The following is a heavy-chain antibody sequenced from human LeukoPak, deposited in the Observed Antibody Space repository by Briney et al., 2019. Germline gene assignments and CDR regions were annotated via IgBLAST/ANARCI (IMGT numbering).Heavy chain of an antibody. CDR3: VRGIDYGHYVGIYFDY. J-gene: IGHJ4*02. D-gene: IGHD4-17*01. Sequence: PGGALRLSCAPSAFTLCIYWMSGVPEGPEEGRECGANIKKDEIDKYYVDSVKGRLPISRDNAKKSLDLQINTLRAEDTAVYYCVRGIDYGHYVGIYFDYWGQGTLVTVAS. V-gene: IGHV3-7*01. CDR2: IKKDEIDK. CDR1: AFTLCIYW.